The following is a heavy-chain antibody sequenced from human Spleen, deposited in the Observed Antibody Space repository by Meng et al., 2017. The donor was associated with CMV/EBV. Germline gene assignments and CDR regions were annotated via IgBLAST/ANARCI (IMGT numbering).Heavy chain of an antibody. J-gene: IGHJ4*02. Sequence: GESLKISCAACGFTFSSYAMHWVRQAPGKGLEWVAVISYDGSNKYYADSVKGRFTISRDNSKNTLYLQMNSLRAEDTAVYYCARDAVVPAATYSFDYWGQGTLVTVSS. V-gene: IGHV3-30-3*01. D-gene: IGHD2-2*01. CDR1: GFTFSSYA. CDR2: ISYDGSNK. CDR3: ARDAVVPAATYSFDY.